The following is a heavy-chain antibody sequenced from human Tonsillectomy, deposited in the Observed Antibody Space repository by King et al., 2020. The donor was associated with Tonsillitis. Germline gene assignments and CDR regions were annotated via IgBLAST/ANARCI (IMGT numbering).Heavy chain of an antibody. J-gene: IGHJ2*01. CDR1: GYTFTGYY. CDR3: AREKTRHGSGNGYFDL. D-gene: IGHD3-10*01. Sequence: QLVQSGAEVKKPGASVKVSCKASGYTFTGYYMHWVRQAPGQGLEWMGWFSPNSGVTNYAQKFQGRVTMTRDTSISTAYMELSRLRSDDTALYYCAREKTRHGSGNGYFDLWGRGTLVTVSS. CDR2: FSPNSGVT. V-gene: IGHV1-2*02.